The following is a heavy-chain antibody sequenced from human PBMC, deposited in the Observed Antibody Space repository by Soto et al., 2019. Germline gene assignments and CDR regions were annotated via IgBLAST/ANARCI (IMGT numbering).Heavy chain of an antibody. CDR3: ACPAEKRGYSYYFDF. CDR2: VYYTGRT. Sequence: PSETLSLTCTVSGVSISSYYWSWIRQSPGRGLEWLGYVYYTGRTTYSPSLKGRLTISVDTSKNHFSLKLRSVTAADTAVYYCACPAEKRGYSYYFDFWGQGALVTVSS. V-gene: IGHV4-59*01. CDR1: GVSISSYY. J-gene: IGHJ4*02. D-gene: IGHD5-12*01.